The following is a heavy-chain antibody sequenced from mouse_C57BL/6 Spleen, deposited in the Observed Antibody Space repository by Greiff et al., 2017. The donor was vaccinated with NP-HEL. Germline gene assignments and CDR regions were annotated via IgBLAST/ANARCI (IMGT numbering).Heavy chain of an antibody. Sequence: EVMLVESGGGLVKPGGSLKLSCAASGFTFSSYAMSWVRQTPEKRLEWVATISYGGSYTYYPDNVKGRFTISRDNAKNNLYLQMSHLKSEDTAMYYCARDPFDYWGQGTTLTVSS. V-gene: IGHV5-4*01. J-gene: IGHJ2*01. CDR2: ISYGGSYT. CDR3: ARDPFDY. CDR1: GFTFSSYA.